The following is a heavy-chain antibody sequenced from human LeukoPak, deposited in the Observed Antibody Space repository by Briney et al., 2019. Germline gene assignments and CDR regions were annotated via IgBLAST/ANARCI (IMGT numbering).Heavy chain of an antibody. CDR1: GFTFIYYA. D-gene: IGHD1/OR15-1a*01. J-gene: IGHJ3*02. CDR2: ISDSGSTT. Sequence: GGSRRLSFPASGFTFIYYAITWVRQPPGKGLEWVSGISDSGSTTSYADSVKGRFTISRDNSNNTLFLQMHNLRGEDTAMYYCALRVTTALNAFDIWGQGTMVTVS. V-gene: IGHV3-23*01. CDR3: ALRVTTALNAFDI.